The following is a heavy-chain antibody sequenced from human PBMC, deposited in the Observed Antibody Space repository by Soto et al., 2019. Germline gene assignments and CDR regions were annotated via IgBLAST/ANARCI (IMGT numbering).Heavy chain of an antibody. V-gene: IGHV1-3*04. CDR1: GYTFTRYV. Sequence: QVHLVQSGAEVKKPGASVKISCKTSGYTFTRYVMHWVRQAPGQRLEWMGWINTDNGNTKYSQKFQGRVTITRDTSASTTYWGLTTLRSEDTAVYYCARGSSHYQVVFGWFDPWGQGTEVTVSS. CDR3: ARGSSHYQVVFGWFDP. D-gene: IGHD2-15*01. J-gene: IGHJ5*02. CDR2: INTDNGNT.